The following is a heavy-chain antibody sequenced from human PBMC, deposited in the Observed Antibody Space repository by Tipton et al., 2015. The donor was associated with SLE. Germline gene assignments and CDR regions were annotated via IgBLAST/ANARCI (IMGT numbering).Heavy chain of an antibody. CDR1: GFTFSSYW. J-gene: IGHJ4*02. CDR2: INSDGSST. CDR3: AKDRAPTGAPYYFDY. D-gene: IGHD7-27*01. Sequence: SLRLSCAASGFTFSSYWMHWVRQAPGKGLVWVSRINSDGSSTRYADSVKGRFTISRDNSKNTLYLQMNSLRAEDTAVYYCAKDRAPTGAPYYFDYWGQGTLVTVSS. V-gene: IGHV3-74*01.